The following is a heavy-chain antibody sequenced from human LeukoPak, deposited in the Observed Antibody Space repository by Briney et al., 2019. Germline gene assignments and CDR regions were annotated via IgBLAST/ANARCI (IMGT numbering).Heavy chain of an antibody. CDR1: GYTFTSYD. D-gene: IGHD3-3*01. CDR3: ARGGDKEALFGGY. Sequence: ASVKVSCKASGYTFTSYDINWVRQATGQGLEWMGWMNPSSGNTGYAQKFQGRVTITRNTSISTAYMELSSLRSDDTAVYYCARGGDKEALFGGYWGQGTLVTVSS. CDR2: MNPSSGNT. J-gene: IGHJ4*02. V-gene: IGHV1-8*03.